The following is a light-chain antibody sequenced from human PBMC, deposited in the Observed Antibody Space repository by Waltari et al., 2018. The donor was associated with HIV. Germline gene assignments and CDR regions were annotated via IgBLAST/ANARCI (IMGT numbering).Light chain of an antibody. CDR2: DAS. V-gene: IGKV3-15*01. CDR3: QQYNNWPESYT. CDR1: QSISSN. Sequence: EIVMTQSPATLSVSPGERANLSCRASQSISSNLAWYHQRPGQAPRLLIYDASSRAIGIPARFSGSGSETEFTLTINSLQSEDFAVYYCQQYNNWPESYTFGQGTKLEIK. J-gene: IGKJ2*01.